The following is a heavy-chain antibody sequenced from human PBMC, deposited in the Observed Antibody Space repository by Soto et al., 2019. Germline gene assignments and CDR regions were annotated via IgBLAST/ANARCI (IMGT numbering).Heavy chain of an antibody. Sequence: GASVKVSCKASGYTFTGYYMHWVRQAPGQGLEWMGWINPNSGGTNYAQKFQGWVTMTRDTSISTAYMELSRLRSDDTAVYYCARATNYDFWSGYYYYFDYWGQGTLVTVSS. J-gene: IGHJ4*02. CDR2: INPNSGGT. D-gene: IGHD3-3*01. CDR3: ARATNYDFWSGYYYYFDY. V-gene: IGHV1-2*04. CDR1: GYTFTGYY.